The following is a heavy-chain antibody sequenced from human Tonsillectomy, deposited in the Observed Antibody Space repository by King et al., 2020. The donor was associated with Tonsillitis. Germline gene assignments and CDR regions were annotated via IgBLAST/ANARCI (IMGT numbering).Heavy chain of an antibody. CDR2: INHSGST. D-gene: IGHD3-3*01. CDR1: GGSFSGYY. V-gene: IGHV4-34*01. CDR3: ARGSRLRFLEWLLSGAFDI. Sequence: VQLQQWGAGLLKPSETLSLTCAVYGGSFSGYYWSWIRQPPGKGLEWIGEINHSGSTNYNPSLKSRVTISVDTSKNQFSLKLSSVTAADTAVYYCARGSRLRFLEWLLSGAFDIWGQGTMVTVSS. J-gene: IGHJ3*02.